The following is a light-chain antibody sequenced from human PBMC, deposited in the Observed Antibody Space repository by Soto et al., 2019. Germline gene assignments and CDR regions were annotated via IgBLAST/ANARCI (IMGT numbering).Light chain of an antibody. J-gene: IGKJ5*01. CDR1: QSVSSD. Sequence: EIVMTQSPATLSVSPGERATLSCRASQSVSSDLAWYHQKPCQAPRLLIYDASTRATGIPARFSGSGSGTEFTLTINSLQSEDFAVYYCQQRSNWPTITFGQGTRLEIK. V-gene: IGKV3-15*01. CDR3: QQRSNWPTIT. CDR2: DAS.